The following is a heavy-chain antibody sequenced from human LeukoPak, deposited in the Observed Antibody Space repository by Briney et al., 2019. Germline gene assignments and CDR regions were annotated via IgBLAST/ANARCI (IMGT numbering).Heavy chain of an antibody. V-gene: IGHV4-34*01. J-gene: IGHJ4*02. CDR2: INHSGST. Sequence: PSETLSLTCAVYGGSFSGYYWSWIRQPPGKGLEWIGEINHSGSTNYNPSLKSRVTISVDTSKNQFSLKLSSVTAADTAVYYCAKSGEAPQGWYFDYWGQGTLVTVSS. CDR3: AKSGEAPQGWYFDY. D-gene: IGHD6-19*01. CDR1: GGSFSGYY.